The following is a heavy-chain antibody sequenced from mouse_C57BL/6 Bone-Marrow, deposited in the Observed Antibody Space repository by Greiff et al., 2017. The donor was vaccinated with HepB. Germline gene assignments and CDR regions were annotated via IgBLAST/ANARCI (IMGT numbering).Heavy chain of an antibody. CDR3: TYDYDDYYAMDY. V-gene: IGHV6-6*01. CDR1: GFTFSDAW. Sequence: EVKLLESGGGLVQPGGSMKLSCAASGFTFSDAWMDWVRQSPEKGLEWVAEIRNKANNHATYYAESVKGRFTISRDDSKSSVYLQMNSLRAEDTGIYYCTYDYDDYYAMDYWGQGTSVTVSS. CDR2: IRNKANNHAT. D-gene: IGHD2-4*01. J-gene: IGHJ4*01.